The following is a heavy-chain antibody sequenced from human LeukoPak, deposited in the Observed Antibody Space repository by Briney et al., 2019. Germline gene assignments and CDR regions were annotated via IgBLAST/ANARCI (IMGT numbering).Heavy chain of an antibody. CDR1: GFTFSSYS. CDR2: ISSSSSYI. D-gene: IGHD3-16*01. V-gene: IGHV3-21*01. Sequence: GSLRLSCAASGFTFSSYSMNWLRQALGKGLEWVSSISSSSSYIYYADSVKGRFTISRDNARNSLYLQMHSLRGEDTAIYYCARPYYDDSPTDWGQGTLVTVSS. J-gene: IGHJ4*02. CDR3: ARPYYDDSPTD.